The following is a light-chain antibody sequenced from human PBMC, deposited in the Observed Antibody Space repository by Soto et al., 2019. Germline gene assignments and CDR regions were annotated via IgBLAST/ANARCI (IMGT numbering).Light chain of an antibody. CDR2: GAS. CDR1: QSVSSNF. CDR3: QHYGGSVIT. J-gene: IGKJ5*01. Sequence: ENVLTQSPGTLSLSPGQRATLSCRASQSVSSNFLAWYQLKPGQPPRLLIYGASSRATGTSDRFSGSGSGTDFTLTISRLEPEDFAVYYCQHYGGSVITFGQGTRLEI. V-gene: IGKV3-20*01.